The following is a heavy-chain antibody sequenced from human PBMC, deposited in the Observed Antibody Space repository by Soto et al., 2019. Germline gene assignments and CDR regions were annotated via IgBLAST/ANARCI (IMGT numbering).Heavy chain of an antibody. CDR1: GYSFTSYW. CDR2: IDPSDSYT. Sequence: PGESLKISCKGSGYSFTSYWISWVRQMPGKGLEWMGRIDPSDSYTNYSPSFQGHVTISADKSISTAYLQWSSLKASDTAMYYCARIPRKGFWSGYYSYFDSWGQGTLVTVSS. V-gene: IGHV5-10-1*01. CDR3: ARIPRKGFWSGYYSYFDS. J-gene: IGHJ4*02. D-gene: IGHD3-3*01.